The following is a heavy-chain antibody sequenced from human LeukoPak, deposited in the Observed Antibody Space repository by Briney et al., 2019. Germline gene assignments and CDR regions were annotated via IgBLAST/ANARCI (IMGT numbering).Heavy chain of an antibody. Sequence: AGESLKIPCKGSGYSFTSYWIGWVRQMPGKGLEWMGIIYPGDSDTRYSPSFQGQVTISADKSISTAYLQWSSLKASDTAMYYCARPGQLGEYTPYHFDYWGQGILVTVSS. D-gene: IGHD3-16*01. V-gene: IGHV5-51*01. CDR3: ARPGQLGEYTPYHFDY. CDR1: GYSFTSYW. J-gene: IGHJ4*02. CDR2: IYPGDSDT.